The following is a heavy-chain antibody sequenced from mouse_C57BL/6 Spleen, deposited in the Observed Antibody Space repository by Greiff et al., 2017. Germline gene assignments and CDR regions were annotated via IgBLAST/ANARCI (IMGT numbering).Heavy chain of an antibody. CDR1: GYTFTSYW. Sequence: QVQLQQPGAELVRPGSSVKLSCKASGYTFTSYWMDWVKQRPGQGLEWIGNIYPSDSETHYNQKFKDKATLTVDKSSSTAYMQLSSLTSEDSAVYFCARSDGNYPYYYAIDYWGQGTSVTVSS. CDR2: IYPSDSET. CDR3: ARSDGNYPYYYAIDY. V-gene: IGHV1-61*01. J-gene: IGHJ4*01. D-gene: IGHD2-1*01.